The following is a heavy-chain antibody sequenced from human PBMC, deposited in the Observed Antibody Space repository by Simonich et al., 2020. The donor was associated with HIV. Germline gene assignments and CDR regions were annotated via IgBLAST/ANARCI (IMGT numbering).Heavy chain of an antibody. CDR2: IYPSGRP. J-gene: IGHJ2*01. D-gene: IGHD6-13*01. CDR1: GYSISSGYY. V-gene: IGHV4-38-2*01. Sequence: QVQLQESGPGLVKPSETLSLTCAVSGYSISSGYYWGWIRQPPGKGLEWIGSIYPSGRPSYNPSLTRRVTISVDTSKNQFSLKMRSVTAADTAVYYCARSGYSSSWSHWYFDLWGRGTLVTVSS. CDR3: ARSGYSSSWSHWYFDL.